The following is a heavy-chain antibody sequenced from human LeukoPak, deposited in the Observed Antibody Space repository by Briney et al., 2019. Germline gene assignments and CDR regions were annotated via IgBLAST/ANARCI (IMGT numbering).Heavy chain of an antibody. CDR3: AKVSGAYCSGGSCYVDY. CDR1: GFTFSSYA. D-gene: IGHD2-15*01. J-gene: IGHJ4*02. Sequence: PGGSLRLSCAASGFTFSSYAMHWVRQAPGKGLEWVAVISYDGSNKYYADSVKGRFTISRDNSKNTLYLQMNNLRAEDTAVYYCAKVSGAYCSGGSCYVDYWGQGILVTVSS. CDR2: ISYDGSNK. V-gene: IGHV3-30-3*01.